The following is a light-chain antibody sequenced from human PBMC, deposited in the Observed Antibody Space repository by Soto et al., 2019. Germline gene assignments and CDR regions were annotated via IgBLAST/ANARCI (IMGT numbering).Light chain of an antibody. V-gene: IGLV2-14*01. J-gene: IGLJ1*01. CDR2: DVN. CDR1: RRDVGGYDY. CDR3: SSYTGSSTFV. Sequence: QSLVTPPASLSWAPGQSNTISLSGTRRDVGGYDYVSWYQQLPGKAPKLLIYDVNNRPSGVSHRFSGSKSGNTASLTISGLQAEDEADYYCSSYTGSSTFVFGTGTKVTVL.